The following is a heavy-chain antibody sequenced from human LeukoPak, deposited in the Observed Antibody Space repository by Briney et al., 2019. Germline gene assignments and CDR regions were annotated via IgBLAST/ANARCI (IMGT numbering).Heavy chain of an antibody. CDR1: GYTFTSYY. Sequence: ASVKVSCKASGYTFTSYYVHWVRQAPGQGLEWMGIISPSGASTSYAQKFQGRVTMTRDMSTSTVYKELSSLISEDTAVYDCARGSSRGPRDAFVFWGQGTMVTLSS. D-gene: IGHD2-15*01. CDR3: ARGSSRGPRDAFVF. V-gene: IGHV1-46*01. J-gene: IGHJ3*01. CDR2: ISPSGAST.